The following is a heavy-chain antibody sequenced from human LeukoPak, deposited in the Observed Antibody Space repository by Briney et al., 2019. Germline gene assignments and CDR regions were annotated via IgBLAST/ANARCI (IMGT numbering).Heavy chain of an antibody. Sequence: ASVKVSCKASGYSFPSYGISWVRQAPGQGLEWMGWISAYNGYTNYAQKLQGRVTMTTDTSTSTAYMELRSLRSDDTAVYYCARDGHIVVSDYWGQGTLVTVSS. J-gene: IGHJ4*02. CDR2: ISAYNGYT. CDR1: GYSFPSYG. D-gene: IGHD2-21*01. CDR3: ARDGHIVVSDY. V-gene: IGHV1-18*01.